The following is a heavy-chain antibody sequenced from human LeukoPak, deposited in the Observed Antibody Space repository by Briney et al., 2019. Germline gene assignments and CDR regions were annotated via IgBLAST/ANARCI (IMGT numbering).Heavy chain of an antibody. CDR1: GFTFSSYS. D-gene: IGHD5-12*01. CDR2: ISSSSSYI. Sequence: PGGSLRLSCAASGFTFSSYSMNWVRQAPGKGLEWVSSISSSSSYIYSADSVKGRFTISRDNAKNSLYLQMNSLRAEDTAVYYCARGITSGPRRYDVRNFDYWGQGTPVTVSS. CDR3: ARGITSGPRRYDVRNFDY. V-gene: IGHV3-21*01. J-gene: IGHJ4*02.